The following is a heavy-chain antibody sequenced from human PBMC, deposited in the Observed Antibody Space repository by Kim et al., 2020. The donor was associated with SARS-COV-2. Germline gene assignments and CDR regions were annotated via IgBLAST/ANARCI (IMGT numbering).Heavy chain of an antibody. J-gene: IGHJ3*02. D-gene: IGHD3-3*01. CDR3: ARDSMKKTIFGVVIPRFDI. Sequence: SVKVSCKASGGTFSSYAISWVRQAPGQGLEWMGGIIPIFGTANYAQKFQGRVTITADESTSTAYMELSSLRSEDTAVYYCARDSMKKTIFGVVIPRFDIWGQGTMVTVSS. CDR2: IIPIFGTA. CDR1: GGTFSSYA. V-gene: IGHV1-69*13.